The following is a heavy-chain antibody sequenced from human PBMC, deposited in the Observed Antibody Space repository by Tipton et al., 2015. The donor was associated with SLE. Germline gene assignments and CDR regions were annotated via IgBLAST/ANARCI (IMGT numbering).Heavy chain of an antibody. CDR3: AGNPIWNYGLFDY. CDR2: ISSNGDST. CDR1: GFSFSNYA. D-gene: IGHD1-7*01. Sequence: SLRLSCAASGFSFSNYAMHWVRQAPGKGLESVSGISSNGDSTYYANSVKGRFTISRDNSKNMVYLQLGSLRAEDTAVYYCAGNPIWNYGLFDYWGQGTLVTVSS. V-gene: IGHV3-64*01. J-gene: IGHJ4*02.